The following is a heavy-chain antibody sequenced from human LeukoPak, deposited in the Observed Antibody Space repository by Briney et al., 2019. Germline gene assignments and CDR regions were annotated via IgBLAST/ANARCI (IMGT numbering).Heavy chain of an antibody. CDR1: GFTFSNYA. J-gene: IGHJ4*02. CDR2: ISGSGGST. D-gene: IGHD2-2*01. Sequence: GGSLRLSCAASGFTFSNYAMSWVRQAPGKGLEWVSAISGSGGSTYYADSVKGRFTISRDNSKNTLYLQMNSLRAEDTAVYYCAKGTDIVVVPAALVDYWGQGTLVTVSS. V-gene: IGHV3-23*01. CDR3: AKGTDIVVVPAALVDY.